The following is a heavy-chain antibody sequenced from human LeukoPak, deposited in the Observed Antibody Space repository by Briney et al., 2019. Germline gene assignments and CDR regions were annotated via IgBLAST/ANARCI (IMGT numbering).Heavy chain of an antibody. V-gene: IGHV1-2*02. CDR2: INPNSGGT. Sequence: ASVKVSCKASGYTFTGYYMHWVRQAPGQGLEWMGWINPNSGGTNYAQKFQGRVTMTRDTSISTAYMELSRLRSDDTAVYYCARDRGPDCGGDCYSTLDYWGQGTLVTVSS. CDR1: GYTFTGYY. D-gene: IGHD2-21*02. J-gene: IGHJ4*02. CDR3: ARDRGPDCGGDCYSTLDY.